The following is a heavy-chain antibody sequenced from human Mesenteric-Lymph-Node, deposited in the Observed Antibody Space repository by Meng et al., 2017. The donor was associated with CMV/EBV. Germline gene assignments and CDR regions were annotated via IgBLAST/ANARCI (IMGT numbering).Heavy chain of an antibody. CDR2: MNPNSGNT. CDR3: ARAPTYYDILTGSYYYYGMDV. J-gene: IGHJ6*02. D-gene: IGHD3-9*01. Sequence: ASVKVSCKASGYTFTSYDINWVRQATGQGLEWMGWMNPNSGNTGYAQKFQGRVTMTRNTPISTAYMELSSLRSEDTAVYYCARAPTYYDILTGSYYYYGMDVWGQGTTVTVSS. CDR1: GYTFTSYD. V-gene: IGHV1-8*01.